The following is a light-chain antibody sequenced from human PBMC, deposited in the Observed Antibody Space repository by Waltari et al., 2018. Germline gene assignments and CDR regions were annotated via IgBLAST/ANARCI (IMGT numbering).Light chain of an antibody. CDR2: RDN. Sequence: QSVLTQPPSASGTPGQRVTISCSGSSSNIGRIYVYWYQQPPGSAPKLLISRDNPRPSGVPDRFSGSKSGTSASQAISGLRSEDEADYYCAAWDDSLGGVVFGGGTKLTVL. J-gene: IGLJ2*01. V-gene: IGLV1-47*01. CDR3: AAWDDSLGGVV. CDR1: SSNIGRIY.